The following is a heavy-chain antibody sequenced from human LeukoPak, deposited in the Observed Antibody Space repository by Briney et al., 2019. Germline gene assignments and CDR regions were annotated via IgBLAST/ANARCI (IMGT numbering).Heavy chain of an antibody. CDR3: ARSIAAAGTGWFDP. Sequence: SETLSLTCTVSGGSISSYYWSWIRQPPGRGLEWIGYIYYSGSTNYNPSLKSRVTISVDTSKNQFSLKLSSVTAADTAVYYCARSIAAAGTGWFDPWGQGTLVTVSS. CDR1: GGSISSYY. D-gene: IGHD6-13*01. V-gene: IGHV4-59*01. CDR2: IYYSGST. J-gene: IGHJ5*02.